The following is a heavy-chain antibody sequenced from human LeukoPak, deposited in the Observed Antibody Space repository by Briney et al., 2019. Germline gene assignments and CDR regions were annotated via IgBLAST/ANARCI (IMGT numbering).Heavy chain of an antibody. CDR3: ARGGYYDFWSGYYGHAFDI. V-gene: IGHV3-11*04. Sequence: GGSLRLSCAASGFTFSDYYMSWIRQAPGKGLEWVSYISSSGSTIYYADSVKGRFTISRDNAKNSLYLQMNSLRAEDTAVYYCARGGYYDFWSGYYGHAFDIWGQGTMVTVSS. CDR1: GFTFSDYY. CDR2: ISSSGSTI. D-gene: IGHD3-3*01. J-gene: IGHJ3*02.